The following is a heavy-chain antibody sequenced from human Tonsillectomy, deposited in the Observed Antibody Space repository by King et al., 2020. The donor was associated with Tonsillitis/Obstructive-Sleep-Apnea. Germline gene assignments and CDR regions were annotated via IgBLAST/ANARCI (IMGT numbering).Heavy chain of an antibody. V-gene: IGHV4-34*01. D-gene: IGHD3-22*01. CDR1: GGSFSGYY. Sequence: VQLPQWGAGLLKPSETLSLTCAVYGGSFSGYYWSWIRQPPGKGLEWIGEINHSGSTNYNPSLKSRVTISVDTSKNQFSLKLSSVTAADTAVYYGARGSGYYYWGQGTLVTVSS. J-gene: IGHJ4*02. CDR3: ARGSGYYY. CDR2: INHSGST.